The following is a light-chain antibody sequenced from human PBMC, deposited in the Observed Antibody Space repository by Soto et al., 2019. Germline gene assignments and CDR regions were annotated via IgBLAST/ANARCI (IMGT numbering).Light chain of an antibody. CDR2: AAS. V-gene: IGKV3-20*01. CDR3: QQYGTSLWT. J-gene: IGKJ1*01. CDR1: QSISSNY. Sequence: EMMLTQSPGTLSLSTGERATLSCRASQSISSNYLAWYQQKPGQAPRLLIYAASSRATGIPDRFSGSGSGTDFTLTISRLEPEDFAVYYCQQYGTSLWTFGQGTKVDI.